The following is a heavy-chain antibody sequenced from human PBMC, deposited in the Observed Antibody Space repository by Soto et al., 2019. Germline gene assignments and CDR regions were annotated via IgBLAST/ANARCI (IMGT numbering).Heavy chain of an antibody. CDR3: ARGLSYSSSLGETYGMDV. D-gene: IGHD6-6*01. J-gene: IGHJ6*02. V-gene: IGHV6-1*01. CDR2: TYYRSKWYN. Sequence: SGDSVSSNSAAWNWIRQSPSRGLEWLGRTYYRSKWYNDYAVSVKSRITINPDTSKNQFSLQLNSVTPEDTAVYYCARGLSYSSSLGETYGMDVWGQGNTV. CDR1: GDSVSSNSAA.